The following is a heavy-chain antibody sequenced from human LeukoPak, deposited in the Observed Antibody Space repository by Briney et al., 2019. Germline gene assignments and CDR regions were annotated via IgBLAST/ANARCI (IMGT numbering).Heavy chain of an antibody. CDR3: ARGDHFDI. CDR2: IYHSGST. Sequence: SQTLSLTCAVSGGSISSGGYFWSWIRQPPGKGLEWIGYIYHSGSTYYNPSLKSRVTISVDRSKNQFSLKLSSVTAADTAVYYCARGDHFDIWGQGTMVTVSS. V-gene: IGHV4-30-2*01. J-gene: IGHJ3*02. CDR1: GGSISSGGYF.